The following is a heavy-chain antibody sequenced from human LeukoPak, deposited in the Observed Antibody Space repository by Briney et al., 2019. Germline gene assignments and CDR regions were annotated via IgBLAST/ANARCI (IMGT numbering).Heavy chain of an antibody. J-gene: IGHJ4*02. V-gene: IGHV3-48*03. CDR2: ISSSGSTI. D-gene: IGHD3-10*01. CDR1: GFTFSNYA. CDR3: ARAAYYYGSGIFDY. Sequence: GGSLRLSCAASGFTFSNYAMSWVRQAPGKGLEWVSYISSSGSTIYYADSVKGRFTISRDNARNSLYLQMNSLRAEDTAVYYCARAAYYYGSGIFDYWGQGTLVTVSS.